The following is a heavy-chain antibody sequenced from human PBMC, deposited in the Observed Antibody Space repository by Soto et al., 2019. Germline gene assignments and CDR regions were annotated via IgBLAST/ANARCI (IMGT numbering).Heavy chain of an antibody. V-gene: IGHV1-46*01. CDR3: ARVGYRVVTARPHFDY. CDR2: INPSGGST. D-gene: IGHD2-21*02. CDR1: GYTFTSYY. Sequence: QVQLVQSGAEVKKPGASVKVSCKASGYTFTSYYMHWVRQAPGQGLEWMGIINPSGGSTSYAQKFQGRVTMTRDTSTSTVYMELSSLRSEDTAVYYCARVGYRVVTARPHFDYCGQGTLVTVS. J-gene: IGHJ4*02.